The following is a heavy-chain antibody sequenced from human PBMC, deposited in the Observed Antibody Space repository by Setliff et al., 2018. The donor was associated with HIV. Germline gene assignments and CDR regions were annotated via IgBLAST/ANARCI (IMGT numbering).Heavy chain of an antibody. CDR2: TYTNGRL. D-gene: IGHD1-26*01. CDR1: GASITSGSFY. V-gene: IGHV4-61*09. Sequence: SETLSLTCSVSGASITSGSFYWTWIRKPAGKGLEWIGHTYTNGRLNYNPSLQSRVAISMDTSRNRFSMTLSSVTAADTAVYYCARGGSGSPFDYWGQGTLVTVSS. J-gene: IGHJ4*02. CDR3: ARGGSGSPFDY.